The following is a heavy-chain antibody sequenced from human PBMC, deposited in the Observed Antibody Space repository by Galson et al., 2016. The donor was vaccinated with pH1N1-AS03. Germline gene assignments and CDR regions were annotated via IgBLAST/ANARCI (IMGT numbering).Heavy chain of an antibody. D-gene: IGHD3-10*01. Sequence: SVKVSCKASGYTFSRYYMHWMRQAPGQGPEWMGVIDPSIGSTTYAQKFQGRVNMTRDTATTTAYMEWRSLRSDDTAVYYCATYGSGSRGGFDYWGQGALITVSS. CDR1: GYTFSRYY. V-gene: IGHV1-46*01. J-gene: IGHJ4*02. CDR2: IDPSIGST. CDR3: ATYGSGSRGGFDY.